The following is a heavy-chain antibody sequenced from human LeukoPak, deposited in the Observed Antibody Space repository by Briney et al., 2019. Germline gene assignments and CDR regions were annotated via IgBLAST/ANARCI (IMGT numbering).Heavy chain of an antibody. V-gene: IGHV3-30*04. CDR2: IAFDDTDR. J-gene: IGHJ4*02. CDR1: GFIFGDYA. Sequence: GGSLRLSCAASGFIFGDYAMHWVRQAPGKGLEWVAAIAFDDTDRYYIDSVKGRFTISRDDSKNTLYLHMTSLRAEDTAVYYCTNSDDYGDYWGQGTLDTVSS. CDR3: TNSDDYGDY.